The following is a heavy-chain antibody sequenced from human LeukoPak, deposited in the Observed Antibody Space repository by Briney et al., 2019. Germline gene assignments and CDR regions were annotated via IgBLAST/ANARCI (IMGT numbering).Heavy chain of an antibody. Sequence: PSETLSLTCAVYGGSFSGYYWSWIRQPPGKGLEWIGEINDSGSTNYNPSLKSRVTISVDTSKNQFSLKLSSVTAADTAVYYCAISVDIVATVDYWGQGTLVTVSS. D-gene: IGHD5-12*01. J-gene: IGHJ4*02. CDR2: INDSGST. CDR1: GGSFSGYY. CDR3: AISVDIVATVDY. V-gene: IGHV4-34*01.